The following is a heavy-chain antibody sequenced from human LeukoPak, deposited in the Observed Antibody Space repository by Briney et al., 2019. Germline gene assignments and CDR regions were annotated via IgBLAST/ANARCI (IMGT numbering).Heavy chain of an antibody. CDR2: IYYSGST. J-gene: IGHJ4*02. Sequence: PSETLSLTCTVSGGSISSSSYYWGWIRQPPGKGLEWIGSIYYSGSTNYNPSLKSRVTISVDTSKNQFSLKLSSVTAADTAVYYCARDRGMRRYFDYWGQGTLVTVSS. V-gene: IGHV4-39*07. CDR3: ARDRGMRRYFDY. D-gene: IGHD3-10*01. CDR1: GGSISSSSYY.